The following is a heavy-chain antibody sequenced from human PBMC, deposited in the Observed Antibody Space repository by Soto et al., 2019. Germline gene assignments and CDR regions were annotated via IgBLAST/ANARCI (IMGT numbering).Heavy chain of an antibody. D-gene: IGHD4-17*01. J-gene: IGHJ4*02. CDR2: IHYSGGATYSP. V-gene: IGHV4-31*03. Sequence: LSLTCTVSGASIITDGYYWTWIRQHPGKGLEWLGYIHYSGGATYSPSYNPSLQSRIAISVDISKSLFSLKLSSVTAADTAVYYCARHSFVTTGLLDYWGQGTLVTVSS. CDR1: GASIITDGYY. CDR3: ARHSFVTTGLLDY.